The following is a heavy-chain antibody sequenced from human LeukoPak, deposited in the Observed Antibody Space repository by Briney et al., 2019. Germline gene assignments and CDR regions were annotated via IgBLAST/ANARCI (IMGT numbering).Heavy chain of an antibody. CDR3: ARGAGYCSGGSCYQRCDP. CDR1: GYTFTGYY. V-gene: IGHV1-2*02. CDR2: INPNGGGT. Sequence: ASVTVSCKASGYTFTGYYMHWIRQAPGQGLEWMGWINPNGGGTNYAQKFQGRVTMTRDTSISTAYMELSRLRSDDTAVYYCARGAGYCSGGSCYQRCDPWGQGTLVSVSS. D-gene: IGHD2-15*01. J-gene: IGHJ5*02.